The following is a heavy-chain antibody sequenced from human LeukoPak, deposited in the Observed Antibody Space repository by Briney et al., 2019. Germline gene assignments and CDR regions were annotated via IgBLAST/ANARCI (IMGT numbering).Heavy chain of an antibody. J-gene: IGHJ4*02. CDR2: VYSSGST. D-gene: IGHD5-24*01. Sequence: PSETLSLTCTVSGGSISSYYWNWIRQPPGKGLEWIGYVYSSGSTNYNLSLKSRVTISVDTSKNQFSLKLNSVTAADTAVYYCARRMSHLYNFEYWGQGTLVTVSS. CDR3: ARRMSHLYNFEY. CDR1: GGSISSYY. V-gene: IGHV4-59*08.